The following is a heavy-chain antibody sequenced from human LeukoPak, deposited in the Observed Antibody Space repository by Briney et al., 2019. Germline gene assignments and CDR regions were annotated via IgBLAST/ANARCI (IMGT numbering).Heavy chain of an antibody. D-gene: IGHD6-13*01. Sequence: SVKVSCQASGGTFSSYAISWVRQAPGQGLEWMGGIIPIFGTANYAQKFQGRVTITADESTSTAYMELSSLRSEDTAVYYCAREVRQQLVSPDNWFDPWGQGTLVTVSS. V-gene: IGHV1-69*13. J-gene: IGHJ5*02. CDR1: GGTFSSYA. CDR2: IIPIFGTA. CDR3: AREVRQQLVSPDNWFDP.